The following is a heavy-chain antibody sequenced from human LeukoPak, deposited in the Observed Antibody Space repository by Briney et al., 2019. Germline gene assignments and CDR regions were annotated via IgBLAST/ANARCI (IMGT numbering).Heavy chain of an antibody. Sequence: GASVKVSCKASGGTFSSYTISWVRQAPGQGLEWMGRIIPILGIAIYAQKFQGRVTITADKSTSTAYMELSSLRSEDTAVYYCAKVVPAALDAFDIWGQGTMVTVSS. CDR3: AKVVPAALDAFDI. CDR1: GGTFSSYT. CDR2: IIPILGIA. V-gene: IGHV1-69*02. D-gene: IGHD2-2*01. J-gene: IGHJ3*02.